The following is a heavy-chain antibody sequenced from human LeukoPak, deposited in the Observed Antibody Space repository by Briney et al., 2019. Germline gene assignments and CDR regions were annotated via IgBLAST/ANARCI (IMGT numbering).Heavy chain of an antibody. Sequence: GGSLRLSCAASGFIVSHNYMTWVRQAPGKGLEWISVIYIDGTTYYADSVKGRFTISRDQANNTLYLQMNTLRDEDTAVYYCAKGPRVSFFWGQGTL. CDR2: IYIDGTT. CDR1: GFIVSHNY. V-gene: IGHV3-53*01. D-gene: IGHD4-23*01. CDR3: AKGPRVSFF. J-gene: IGHJ4*03.